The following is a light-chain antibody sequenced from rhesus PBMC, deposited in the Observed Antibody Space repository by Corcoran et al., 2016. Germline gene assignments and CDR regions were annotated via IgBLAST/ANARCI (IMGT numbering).Light chain of an antibody. Sequence: DIQMTQSPSSLSASVGDTVTITCRASQTISKWLAWYQQKTGKAPKILNYKTATLESGVPSRFSGTGSGTGFTLTISILQSEYFATYTCQQYSESPPTFGQGTKVEIK. CDR3: QQYSESPPT. J-gene: IGKJ1*01. CDR1: QTISKW. CDR2: KTA. V-gene: IGKV1-22*01.